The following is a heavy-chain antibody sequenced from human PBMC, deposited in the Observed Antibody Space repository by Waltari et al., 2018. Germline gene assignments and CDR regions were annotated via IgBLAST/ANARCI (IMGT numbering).Heavy chain of an antibody. J-gene: IGHJ6*02. V-gene: IGHV4-38-2*02. CDR3: ARDQRFLESLYPYYYALDA. D-gene: IGHD3-3*01. CDR2: IYHSGTT. CDR1: NFYISDGYY. Sequence: QVQLQESGPGLVKPSETLSLTCAVSNFYISDGYYWGWIRQSPGKGLEWIGSIYHSGTTNYNPSLEIRVTISVDRSRNQFSLKVTSVSAADTAVYFCARDQRFLESLYPYYYALDAWGRGITVTVSS.